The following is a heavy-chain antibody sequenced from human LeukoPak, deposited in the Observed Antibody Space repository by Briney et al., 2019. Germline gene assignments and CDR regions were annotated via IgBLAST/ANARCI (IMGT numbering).Heavy chain of an antibody. CDR1: GYTFTGYY. D-gene: IGHD3-9*01. CDR2: INPNSGGT. V-gene: IGHV1-2*02. J-gene: IGHJ6*02. Sequence: ASVKVSCKASGYTFTGYYMHWVRQAPGQGLEWMGWINPNSGGTNYAQEFQGRVTMTRDTSISTAYMELSRLRSDDTAVYYCARDLSWTLTGYLGYYGMDVWGQGTTVTVSS. CDR3: ARDLSWTLTGYLGYYGMDV.